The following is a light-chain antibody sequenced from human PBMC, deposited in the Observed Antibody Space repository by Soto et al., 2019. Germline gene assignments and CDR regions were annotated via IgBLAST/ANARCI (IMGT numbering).Light chain of an antibody. Sequence: EMVLTQSPGTLSLSPGERATLSCRASQSVSSNSLAWYQQRPGQAPRLLIYGASSRATGIPDRFSGSGSGTDFTLTITTLEPDYFAVYYSQQYGSSPRSSGQGTKVDIK. CDR3: QQYGSSPRS. CDR1: QSVSSNS. CDR2: GAS. J-gene: IGKJ1*01. V-gene: IGKV3-20*01.